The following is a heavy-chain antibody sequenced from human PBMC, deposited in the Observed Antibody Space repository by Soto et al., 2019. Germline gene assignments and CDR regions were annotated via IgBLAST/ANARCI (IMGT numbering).Heavy chain of an antibody. CDR3: ARAPYCGGDCYQLAY. Sequence: QVQLVQSGAEVKKPGSSVKVSCKASGGTFSSYTISWVRQAPGQGLEWMGRIIPILGIANYAQKFQGRVTIXXDXSXXTAYMELSSLRSADTAVYYCARAPYCGGDCYQLAYWGQGTLVTVSS. V-gene: IGHV1-69*02. CDR1: GGTFSSYT. CDR2: IIPILGIA. J-gene: IGHJ4*02. D-gene: IGHD2-21*02.